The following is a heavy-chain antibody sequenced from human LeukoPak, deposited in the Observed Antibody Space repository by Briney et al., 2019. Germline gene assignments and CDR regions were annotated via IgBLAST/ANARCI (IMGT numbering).Heavy chain of an antibody. J-gene: IGHJ4*02. V-gene: IGHV3-15*01. D-gene: IGHD6-13*01. Sequence: GGSLRVSCAASGFTFSNAWMSWVRQAPGKGLEWVGRSKSKIDGGATDYAEPVKGRSTISRDDSRATLYLQMSSLKAEDTAVYYCTTERGSASWYEYYFDNWGQGTLVTVAS. CDR3: TTERGSASWYEYYFDN. CDR2: SKSKIDGGAT. CDR1: GFTFSNAW.